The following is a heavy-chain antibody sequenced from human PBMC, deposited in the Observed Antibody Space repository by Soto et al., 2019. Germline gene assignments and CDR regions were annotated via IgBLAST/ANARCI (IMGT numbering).Heavy chain of an antibody. CDR2: IVVGSGNT. CDR3: AAYHGSGPEPIAV. D-gene: IGHD3-10*01. V-gene: IGHV1-58*02. Sequence: ASVKVSCKASGFTFTSSAMQWVRQARGQRLEWIGWIVVGSGNTNYAQKFQERVTITRDMSTSTAYMELSSLISEVTSVYYCAAYHGSGPEPIAVWGQGTLVTVSS. CDR1: GFTFTSSA. J-gene: IGHJ4*02.